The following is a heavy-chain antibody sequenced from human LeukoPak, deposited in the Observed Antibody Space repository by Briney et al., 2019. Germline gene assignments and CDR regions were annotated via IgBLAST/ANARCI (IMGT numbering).Heavy chain of an antibody. J-gene: IGHJ4*02. D-gene: IGHD3-3*01. V-gene: IGHV3-7*01. CDR1: GFTFSSYW. CDR3: ARHIRHPDYDFWSGFRLGPFDY. CDR2: IKQDGSEK. Sequence: GGSLRLSCAASGFTFSSYWMSWVRQAPGKGLEWVANIKQDGSEKYYVDSVKGRFTISRDNAKNSLYLQMNSLRAEDTAVYYCARHIRHPDYDFWSGFRLGPFDYWGRGTLVTVSS.